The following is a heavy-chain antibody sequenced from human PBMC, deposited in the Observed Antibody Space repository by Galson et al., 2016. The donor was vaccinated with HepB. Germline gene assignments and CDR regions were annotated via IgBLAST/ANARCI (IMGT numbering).Heavy chain of an antibody. CDR2: INTGNGDT. V-gene: IGHV1-3*04. J-gene: IGHJ4*02. D-gene: IGHD6-19*01. CDR1: GYTFTNFP. Sequence: SVKVSCKASGYTFTNFPINWVRQAPGQRLEWMGWINTGNGDTRYSQSFQGRATFTRDTSASTAYMELNTLTSEDTAVYYCVRDPVRGWAPFDYWGQGTLVTVSS. CDR3: VRDPVRGWAPFDY.